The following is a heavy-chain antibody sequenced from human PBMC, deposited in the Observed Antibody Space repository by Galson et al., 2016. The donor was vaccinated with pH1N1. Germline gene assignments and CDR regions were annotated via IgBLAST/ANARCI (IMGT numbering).Heavy chain of an antibody. CDR2: IKQDGNEK. CDR3: VGAIAAADSA. V-gene: IGHV3-7*01. CDR1: GFTFSSYW. D-gene: IGHD6-13*01. J-gene: IGHJ3*01. Sequence: SLRLSCAASGFTFSSYWMSWVRQAPGKGLEWVANIKQDGNEKYYVDSVKGRFTISRDNAKNSLYLQMNSLRAEDTAVYYCVGAIAAADSAWGQGTMVTVTS.